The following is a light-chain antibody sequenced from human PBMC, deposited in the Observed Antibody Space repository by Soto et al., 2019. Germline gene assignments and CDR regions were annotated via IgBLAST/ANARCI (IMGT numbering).Light chain of an antibody. V-gene: IGLV4-69*01. CDR3: QTWDTGIRV. CDR1: SGHSSYA. CDR2: LNSDGSH. J-gene: IGLJ3*02. Sequence: QSVLTQSPSASASLGASVKLTCTLSSGHSSYAIAWHQQQPEKGPRYLIKLNSDGSHSKGDGIPDRFSGSSSGAERYLTISSLQSEDEAVYYCQTWDTGIRVFGGGTKLTVL.